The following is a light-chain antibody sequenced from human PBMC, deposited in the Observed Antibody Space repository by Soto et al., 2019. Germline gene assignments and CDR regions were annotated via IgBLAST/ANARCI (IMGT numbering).Light chain of an antibody. CDR1: ESISDW. CDR3: QQYNSYPLT. Sequence: DTQMTQSPSNLPASVGDRVTITCRASESISDWLAWYQQKPGKAPKLLIYTASTLESGVPSRFSGRRSGTEFTLTISSLQPDDFATYYCQQYNSYPLTFGGGTKVEIK. J-gene: IGKJ4*01. V-gene: IGKV1-5*03. CDR2: TAS.